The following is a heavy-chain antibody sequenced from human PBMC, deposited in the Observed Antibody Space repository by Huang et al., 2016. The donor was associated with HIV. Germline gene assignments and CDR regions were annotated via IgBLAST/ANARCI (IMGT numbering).Heavy chain of an antibody. Sequence: QVQLVESGGGVVQPGRSLRLSCAASRFTFSNYGMHWVRQAPGKGLEWVACISYDGSNKYYADSVKGRFTISRDNSKNTLYLQMNSLRAEDTAVYYCARDLWLRDLYYYYYMDVWGKGTTVTVSS. V-gene: IGHV3-30-3*01. CDR1: RFTFSNYG. CDR3: ARDLWLRDLYYYYYMDV. D-gene: IGHD5-12*01. CDR2: ISYDGSNK. J-gene: IGHJ6*03.